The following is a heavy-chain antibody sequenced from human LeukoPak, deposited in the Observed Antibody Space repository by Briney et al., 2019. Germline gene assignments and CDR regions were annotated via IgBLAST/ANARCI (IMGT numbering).Heavy chain of an antibody. CDR2: LPGSSTYT. Sequence: PGGSLRLSCAASGFTFSTYNMIWVRQAPGKGLEWVSSLPGSSTYTYYADSLKGRFTISRDTTKNSLYLQMNSLSPEDTAVYYCARGSYGSFDYWGQGTLVSVSS. D-gene: IGHD5-18*01. CDR1: GFTFSTYN. V-gene: IGHV3-21*01. J-gene: IGHJ4*02. CDR3: ARGSYGSFDY.